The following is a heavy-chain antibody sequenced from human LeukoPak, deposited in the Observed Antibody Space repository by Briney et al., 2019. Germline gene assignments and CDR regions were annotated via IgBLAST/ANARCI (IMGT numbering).Heavy chain of an antibody. V-gene: IGHV4-39*01. Sequence: SETLSLTCTVSGGPISRTNYYWGWIRQPPGKRPDWSGNIYYSGSSYYNTSLQSRGTISVDSSKNQFSLRLSSVTAADTAVYYCARILILSSGWTPFDYWGQGALVTVSS. CDR1: GGPISRTNYY. CDR2: IYYSGSS. D-gene: IGHD6-19*01. CDR3: ARILILSSGWTPFDY. J-gene: IGHJ4*02.